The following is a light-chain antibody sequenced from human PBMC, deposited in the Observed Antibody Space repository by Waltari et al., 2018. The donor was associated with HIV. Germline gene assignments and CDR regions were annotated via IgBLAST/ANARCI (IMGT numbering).Light chain of an antibody. CDR1: ALAEHF. J-gene: IGLJ3*02. V-gene: IGLV3-10*01. CDR3: YSTDTSGTQRV. CDR2: EGS. Sequence: SYDLMQPPSLSVPPGPTARITCSGPALAEHFVYWYYQESGRAPKLVVFEGSKRPSGIPERYFGSKSGTVATLTITGARREDDGDYYCYSTDTSGTQRVFGGGTRLTVL.